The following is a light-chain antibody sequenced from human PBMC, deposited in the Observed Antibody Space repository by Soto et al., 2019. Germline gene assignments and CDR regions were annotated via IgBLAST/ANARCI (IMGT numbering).Light chain of an antibody. CDR1: QGISNY. J-gene: IGKJ4*01. CDR3: QQYKSYSLT. CDR2: KAS. Sequence: HXPSXXXSSLGXXXTIXCRASQGISNYLAWFQQKPGKAPKLLIYKASSLETGVPSRFSGSGSGTEFTLTISSLQPDDFATYYCQQYKSYSLTFGGGTKVDIK. V-gene: IGKV1-5*03.